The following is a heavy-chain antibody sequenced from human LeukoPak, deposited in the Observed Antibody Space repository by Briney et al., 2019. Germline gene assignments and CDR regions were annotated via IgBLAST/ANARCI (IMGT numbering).Heavy chain of an antibody. V-gene: IGHV4-39*01. CDR2: IYYSGST. Sequence: SETLSLTCTVSGGSISSSSYYWGWIRQPPGKGLEWIGSIYYSGSTYYNPSLKSRVTISVDTSKNQFSLKLSSVTAADTAVYYCARYGNYYDSSGYAAYYFDYWGQGTLVTVSS. J-gene: IGHJ4*02. D-gene: IGHD3-22*01. CDR1: GGSISSSSYY. CDR3: ARYGNYYDSSGYAAYYFDY.